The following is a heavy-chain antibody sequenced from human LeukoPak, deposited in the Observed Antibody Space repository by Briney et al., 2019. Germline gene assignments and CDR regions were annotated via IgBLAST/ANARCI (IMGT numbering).Heavy chain of an antibody. CDR1: GFTFSSYA. J-gene: IGHJ4*02. Sequence: PGGSLRLSCAASGFTFSSYAMHWVRQAPGKGLEWVAVISYDGSNKYYADSVKGRFTISRDNSKDTLYLQMNSLRAEDTAVYYCAKINVYQWSFDYWGQGTLVTVSS. CDR3: AKINVYQWSFDY. V-gene: IGHV3-30-3*01. D-gene: IGHD2-8*01. CDR2: ISYDGSNK.